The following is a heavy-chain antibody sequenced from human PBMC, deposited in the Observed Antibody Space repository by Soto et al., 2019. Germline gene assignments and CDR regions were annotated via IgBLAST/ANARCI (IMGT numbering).Heavy chain of an antibody. Sequence: SETLSLTCTVSGGSISSYYWSWIRQPPGKGLEWIGYIYYSGSTNYNPSLKSRVTISVDTSKNQFSLKLSSVTAADTAVYYCARWLEMATIVDWGQGTLVTVSS. CDR1: GGSISSYY. CDR3: ARWLEMATIVD. CDR2: IYYSGST. V-gene: IGHV4-59*01. J-gene: IGHJ1*01. D-gene: IGHD5-12*01.